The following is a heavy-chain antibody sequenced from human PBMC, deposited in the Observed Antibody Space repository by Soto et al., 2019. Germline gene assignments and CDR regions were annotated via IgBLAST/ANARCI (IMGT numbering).Heavy chain of an antibody. Sequence: PGGSLRLSCAASAFTFSSYAMSWVRQAPGKGLEWVSAVSGSGDSTYYADSVKGRFTISRDNSKNTLYLQMNSLRAEDTAVYYCASRSSGWYFDYWGQGTLVTVSS. CDR1: AFTFSSYA. CDR3: ASRSSGWYFDY. J-gene: IGHJ4*02. D-gene: IGHD6-19*01. CDR2: VSGSGDST. V-gene: IGHV3-23*01.